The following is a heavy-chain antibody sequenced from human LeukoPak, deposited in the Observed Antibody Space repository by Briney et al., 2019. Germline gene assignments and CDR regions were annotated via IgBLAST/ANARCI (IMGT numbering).Heavy chain of an antibody. CDR1: GFTFSSYG. Sequence: GGSLRLSCAASGFTFSSYGMHWVRQAPGKGLEWVAVIWYDGSNKYYADSVKGRFTISRDNAKNSLYLQMNSLRAEDTAVYYCARGTTIGSAAPVGYWGQGTLVTVSS. J-gene: IGHJ4*02. CDR2: IWYDGSNK. D-gene: IGHD1-1*01. V-gene: IGHV3-33*01. CDR3: ARGTTIGSAAPVGY.